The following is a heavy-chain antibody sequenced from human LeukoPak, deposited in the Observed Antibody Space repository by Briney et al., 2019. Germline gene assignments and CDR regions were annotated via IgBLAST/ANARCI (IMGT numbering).Heavy chain of an antibody. J-gene: IGHJ4*02. CDR3: ARKYYDILTGMNGYYFDY. CDR1: GGSISSYY. CDR2: IYYSGST. D-gene: IGHD3-9*01. Sequence: KTPETLSLTCTVSGGSISSYYWSWIRQPPGKGLEWIGYIYYSGSTNYNPSLKSRVTISVDTSKNQFSLKLSSVTAADTAVYYCARKYYDILTGMNGYYFDYWGQGTLVTVSS. V-gene: IGHV4-59*12.